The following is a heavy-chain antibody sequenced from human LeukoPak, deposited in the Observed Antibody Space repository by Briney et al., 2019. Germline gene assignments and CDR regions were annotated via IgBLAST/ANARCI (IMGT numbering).Heavy chain of an antibody. CDR1: GFTFSSYG. CDR2: TSWNSGSI. J-gene: IGHJ4*02. V-gene: IGHV3-9*01. D-gene: IGHD3-10*01. Sequence: GGSLRLSCAASGFTFSSYGMHWVRQAPGKGLEWVSGTSWNSGSIGYADSVKGRFTISRDNAKNSLYLQMNSLRAEDTALYYCAKDARGFGSDYFDYWGQGTLVTVSS. CDR3: AKDARGFGSDYFDY.